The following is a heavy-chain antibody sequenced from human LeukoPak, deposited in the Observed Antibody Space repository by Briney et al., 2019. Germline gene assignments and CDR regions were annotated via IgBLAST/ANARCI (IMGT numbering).Heavy chain of an antibody. CDR2: ISGSGGST. Sequence: GGSLRLSCAASGFTVSNKYMTWVRQAPGKGLEWVSVISGSGGSTYYADSVKGRFTISRDNSKNTLYLQMNSLRAEDTAVYYCATTRYNYGYYFDYWGQGTLVTVSS. J-gene: IGHJ4*02. CDR1: GFTVSNKY. D-gene: IGHD5-18*01. V-gene: IGHV3-23*01. CDR3: ATTRYNYGYYFDY.